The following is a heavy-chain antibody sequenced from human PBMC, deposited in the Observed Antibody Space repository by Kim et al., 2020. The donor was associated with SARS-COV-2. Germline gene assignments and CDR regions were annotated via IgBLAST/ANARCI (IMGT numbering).Heavy chain of an antibody. V-gene: IGHV4-61*01. D-gene: IGHD5-18*01. CDR1: GGSISSGSYY. Sequence: SETLSLTCTVSGGSISSGSYYWSWIRQPPGKGLEWIGYIYYSGSTDYNPSLKSRVTISVDTSKNQFSLKLSSVTAADTAVYYCARDLGVDTAMVHAFDIWGQGTMVTVSS. J-gene: IGHJ3*02. CDR3: ARDLGVDTAMVHAFDI. CDR2: IYYSGST.